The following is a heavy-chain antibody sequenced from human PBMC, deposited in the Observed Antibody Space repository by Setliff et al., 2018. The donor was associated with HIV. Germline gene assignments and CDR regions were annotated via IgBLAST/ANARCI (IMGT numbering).Heavy chain of an antibody. CDR1: GFTFSSYG. D-gene: IGHD4-17*01. CDR3: MYGGRTATTH. CDR2: MWYDGSDK. J-gene: IGHJ4*02. Sequence: GGSLRLSCAASGFTFSSYGMHWVRQAPGKGLEWVAVMWYDGSDKYYADSVKGRFTISRDNAKYSLYLQMNTLRVEDTAVYYCMYGGRTATTHWGQGTLVTVSS. V-gene: IGHV3-33*03.